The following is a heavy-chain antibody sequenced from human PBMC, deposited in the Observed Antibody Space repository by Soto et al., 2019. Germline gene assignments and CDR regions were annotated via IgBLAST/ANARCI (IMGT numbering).Heavy chain of an antibody. CDR3: ARSSPLIVYAFDY. CDR1: GFSLSTSGVC. Sequence: SGPTLVNPTQTLTLTCTFSGFSLSTSGVCVYWIRQPPGKALEWLARIDWDDDKYYNTSLKTRLTISKDTSKNQVILTMTNMDPVDTATYYCARSSPLIVYAFDYRGQGALVTSP. CDR2: IDWDDDK. D-gene: IGHD1-26*01. V-gene: IGHV2-70*11. J-gene: IGHJ4*02.